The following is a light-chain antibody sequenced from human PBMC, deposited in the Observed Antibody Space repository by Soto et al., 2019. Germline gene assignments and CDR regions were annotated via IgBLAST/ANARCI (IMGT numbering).Light chain of an antibody. J-gene: IGKJ2*01. CDR1: QAINKY. CDR3: QQSSSTPHT. CDR2: YAS. Sequence: DIQMTQSPSSLSASLGDRVTITCRASQAINKYLHWYQQRPGEAPKLLIYYASSLQTGVPPRFSGSGSVTQFTLTISILQTEDFATYYCQQSSSTPHTFGQGTIVEIK. V-gene: IGKV1-39*01.